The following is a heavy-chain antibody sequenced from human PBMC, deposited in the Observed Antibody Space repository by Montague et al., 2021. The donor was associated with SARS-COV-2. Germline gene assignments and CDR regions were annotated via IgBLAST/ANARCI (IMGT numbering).Heavy chain of an antibody. V-gene: IGHV4-59*02. D-gene: IGHD5-18*01. Sequence: SETLSLTCTISGGSVSPYYWSWIRQPPGKGLEWIGYMHYRGSTNYNPSLEGRVTMSLDTSENQFSLKLTSVTAAETAVYFCARGRDERGYSFGYYYFDLWGQGTLVTVSS. CDR3: ARGRDERGYSFGYYYFDL. CDR1: GGSVSPYY. CDR2: MHYRGST. J-gene: IGHJ4*02.